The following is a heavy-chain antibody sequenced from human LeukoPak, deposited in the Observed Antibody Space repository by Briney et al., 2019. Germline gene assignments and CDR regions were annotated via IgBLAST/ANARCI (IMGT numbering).Heavy chain of an antibody. CDR1: GYSITELS. V-gene: IGHV1-24*01. CDR2: FDPGGGEI. D-gene: IGHD3-9*01. Sequence: ASVKVSCKVSGYSITELSTHWVRQAPEKGLEWMGGFDPGGGEIIYEQKFQDRATMTEDTSTDTAYMELSSLRSEDTALYYCATGTHYDLLPFWGQGTLVTVSS. CDR3: ATGTHYDLLPF. J-gene: IGHJ4*02.